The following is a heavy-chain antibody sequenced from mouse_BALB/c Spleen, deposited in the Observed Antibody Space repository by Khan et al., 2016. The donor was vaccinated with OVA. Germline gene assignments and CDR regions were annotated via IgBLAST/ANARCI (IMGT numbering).Heavy chain of an antibody. D-gene: IGHD2-4*01. CDR1: GYSITSEYA. CDR2: INYSGNT. Sequence: VQLQQSGPGLVKPSQSLSLTCTVTGYSITSEYAWNWTRQFPGNKLEWMGYINYSGNTRYNPSLKSRISITRDTSKNQFFLQLNSVTTEDTATYYCARKDYYDYDPFPYWGQGTLVTVSA. V-gene: IGHV3-2*02. CDR3: ARKDYYDYDPFPY. J-gene: IGHJ3*01.